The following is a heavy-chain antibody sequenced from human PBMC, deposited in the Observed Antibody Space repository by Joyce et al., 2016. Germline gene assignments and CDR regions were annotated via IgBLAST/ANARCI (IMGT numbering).Heavy chain of an antibody. V-gene: IGHV4-31*03. CDR1: SGSVSSGGYY. J-gene: IGHJ4*02. Sequence: QVQLQESGPGLVKPSQTLSLPCTVSSGSVSSGGYYWSWLRQHPGKGLEWVGYISYSGSTSYNPSLKSRVTISLDTSRNQFSLRLTSVTAADAAVYYCAREWVTPGAFDYWGQGALVTVSS. CDR2: ISYSGST. D-gene: IGHD2-21*02. CDR3: AREWVTPGAFDY.